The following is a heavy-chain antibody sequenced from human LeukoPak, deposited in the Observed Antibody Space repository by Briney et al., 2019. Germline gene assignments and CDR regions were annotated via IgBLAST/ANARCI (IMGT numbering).Heavy chain of an antibody. CDR3: AKGGWGTVLDY. V-gene: IGHV3-23*01. Sequence: GGSLRLSCAASGLTFSNYAMPWVRQAPGKGLEWVSTISGSGDSTYYSDSVKGRFTISRDNSENTLYLQLNSLRAEDTAVYYCAKGGWGTVLDYWGQGILVTVSP. CDR1: GLTFSNYA. CDR2: ISGSGDST. J-gene: IGHJ4*02. D-gene: IGHD3-16*01.